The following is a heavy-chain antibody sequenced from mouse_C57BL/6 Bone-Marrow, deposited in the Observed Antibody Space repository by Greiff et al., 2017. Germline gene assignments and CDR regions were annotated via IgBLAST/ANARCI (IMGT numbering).Heavy chain of an antibody. CDR1: GFTFSSYT. J-gene: IGHJ3*01. CDR3: ARRDYSNFWFAY. V-gene: IGHV5-9*01. CDR2: ISGGGGNT. Sequence: EVKLQESGGGLVKPGGSLKLSCAASGFTFSSYTMSWVRQTPEKRLEWVATISGGGGNTYYPDSVKGRFTISRDNAKNTLYLQMSSLRSEDTALYYCARRDYSNFWFAYWGQGTLVTVSA. D-gene: IGHD2-5*01.